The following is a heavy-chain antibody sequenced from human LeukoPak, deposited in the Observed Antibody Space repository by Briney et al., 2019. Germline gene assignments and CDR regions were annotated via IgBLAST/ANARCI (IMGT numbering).Heavy chain of an antibody. J-gene: IGHJ5*02. V-gene: IGHV6-1*01. D-gene: IGHD2-2*01. CDR2: TYYRSKWYN. Sequence: SQTLSLTCAISGDSVSSNSAAWNWIRQSPSRGLEWLGRTYYRSKWYNDYAVSVKSRITINPDTSKNQFSLQLNSVTPEDTAVYYCAMTFQSVAQGRYPSDIVVVPAAMSSWGQGTLVTVSS. CDR1: GDSVSSNSAA. CDR3: AMTFQSVAQGRYPSDIVVVPAAMSS.